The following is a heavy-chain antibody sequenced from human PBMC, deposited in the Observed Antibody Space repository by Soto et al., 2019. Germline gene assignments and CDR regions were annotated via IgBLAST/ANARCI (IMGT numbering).Heavy chain of an antibody. Sequence: QMQLVESGGGVVQPGTSPRLSCAASGFTFSNYAMHWVHQAPGKGLEWVTIIWYDGSDKNYGDSVKGRFTISRDNSKNTLYLQMNSLRVEDTAVYYCARDSGGDYHNYYMDVWGKGTTVTVSS. CDR1: GFTFSNYA. V-gene: IGHV3-33*01. CDR2: IWYDGSDK. D-gene: IGHD4-17*01. CDR3: ARDSGGDYHNYYMDV. J-gene: IGHJ6*03.